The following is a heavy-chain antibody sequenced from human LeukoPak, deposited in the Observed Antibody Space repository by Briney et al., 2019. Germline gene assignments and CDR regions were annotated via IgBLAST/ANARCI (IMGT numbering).Heavy chain of an antibody. CDR2: IKQDGSEK. Sequence: GGSLRLSCAASGXTFSSYWMSWVRQAPGKGLEWVANIKQDGSEKYYVDSVKGRFTISRDNAKNSLYLQMNSLRAEDTAVYYCARDRVTMVRGVNYYFDYWGQGTLVTVSS. D-gene: IGHD3-10*01. J-gene: IGHJ4*02. V-gene: IGHV3-7*05. CDR3: ARDRVTMVRGVNYYFDY. CDR1: GXTFSSYW.